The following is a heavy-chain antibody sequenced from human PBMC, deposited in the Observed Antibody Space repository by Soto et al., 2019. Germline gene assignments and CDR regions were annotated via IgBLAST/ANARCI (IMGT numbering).Heavy chain of an antibody. V-gene: IGHV1-69*06. CDR2: IIPIFGTA. D-gene: IGHD3-9*01. CDR3: AKGYDILTGYQIFDY. CDR1: GCTFSSYA. J-gene: IGHJ4*02. Sequence: GASVKVSCKASGCTFSSYAISCVRQAPGQGLEWMGGIIPIFGTANYAQKFQGRVTITADKSTSTAYMELSSLRSEDTAVYYCAKGYDILTGYQIFDYWGQGTLVTVSS.